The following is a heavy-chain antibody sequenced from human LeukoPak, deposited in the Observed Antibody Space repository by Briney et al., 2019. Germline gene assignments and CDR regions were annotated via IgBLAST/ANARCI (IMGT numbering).Heavy chain of an antibody. Sequence: PRGCLRLSCAASGFIFSSHWMSWVRQAPGKGLEWVANINLDGNDKNYVDSVKGRFTISRDNAKNSLYLQMNSLRAEDTAMYYCVRSGSYFSKWGQGTLVTVSS. V-gene: IGHV3-7*01. D-gene: IGHD1-26*01. J-gene: IGHJ4*02. CDR1: GFIFSSHW. CDR3: VRSGSYFSK. CDR2: INLDGNDK.